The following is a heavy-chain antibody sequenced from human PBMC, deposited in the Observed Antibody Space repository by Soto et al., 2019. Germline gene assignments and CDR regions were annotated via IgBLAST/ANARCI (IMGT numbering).Heavy chain of an antibody. CDR3: AKGRYDFWSPYYFDS. J-gene: IGHJ4*02. V-gene: IGHV3-30*02. D-gene: IGHD3-3*01. Sequence: PGGSLRLSCAASGFTFSSYGMHWVRQAPGKGLEWVAVIWYDGSNKYYADSVKGRFTISRDNSKNTLYLQMDSLRDEDTALYYCAKGRYDFWSPYYFDSWGQGTLVTVSS. CDR1: GFTFSSYG. CDR2: IWYDGSNK.